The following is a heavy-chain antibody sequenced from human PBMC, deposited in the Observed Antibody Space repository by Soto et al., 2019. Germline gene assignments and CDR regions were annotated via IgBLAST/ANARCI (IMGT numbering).Heavy chain of an antibody. CDR2: IWYDGSNK. V-gene: IGHV3-33*01. CDR1: GFTFSSYG. Sequence: GGSLRLSCAASGFTFSSYGMHWVRQAPGKGLEWVAVIWYDGSNKYYADSVKGRFTISRDNSKNTLYLQMNSLRAEDTAVYYCARGHYYDSSGSFDYWGQGTLVTVYS. D-gene: IGHD3-22*01. CDR3: ARGHYYDSSGSFDY. J-gene: IGHJ4*02.